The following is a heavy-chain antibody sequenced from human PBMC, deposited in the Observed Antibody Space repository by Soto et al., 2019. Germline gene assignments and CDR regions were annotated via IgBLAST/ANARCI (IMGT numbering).Heavy chain of an antibody. CDR3: ATSYGSGYRAFDY. V-gene: IGHV1-69*02. J-gene: IGHJ4*02. D-gene: IGHD3-10*01. Sequence: QVQLVQSGAEVRKPGSAVRVSCKASGDTFNFYTINWVRQAPGLGLEWMGRVNPILTMSNYARKFEGRVTITADKSTTTVYMARRSLRSDDTAIYYCATSYGSGYRAFDYWGQGALVTVSS. CDR1: GDTFNFYT. CDR2: VNPILTMS.